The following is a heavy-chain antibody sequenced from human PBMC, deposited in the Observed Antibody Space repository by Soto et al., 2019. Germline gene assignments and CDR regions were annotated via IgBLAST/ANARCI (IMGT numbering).Heavy chain of an antibody. CDR1: NFSVLTSIYY. CDR2: VYYTGTT. Sequence: XETLSLTCAVSNFSVLTSIYYWAWIRQPPGKGLEWVGTVYYTGTTYYNPSLQSRVTISIDTSKNQFSLNLNSVTAADTAVYYCARNWNLALVPAAYFDYWGQGPLVTVSS. D-gene: IGHD2-2*01. J-gene: IGHJ4*02. CDR3: ARNWNLALVPAAYFDY. V-gene: IGHV4-39*01.